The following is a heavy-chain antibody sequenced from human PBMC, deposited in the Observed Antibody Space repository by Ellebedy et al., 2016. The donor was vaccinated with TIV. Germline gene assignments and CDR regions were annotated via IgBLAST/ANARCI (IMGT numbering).Heavy chain of an antibody. Sequence: GESLKISCAASGFTFSSYWMYWVRQAPGKGLEWVGIIRSEAYGATTRYAASVRGRFTISRDDSKSTVYLQMNSLKTEDTAVYYCARDSYYGSGSYYFDYWGQGTLVTVSS. J-gene: IGHJ4*02. CDR2: IRSEAYGATT. V-gene: IGHV3-49*04. D-gene: IGHD3-10*01. CDR1: GFTFSSYW. CDR3: ARDSYYGSGSYYFDY.